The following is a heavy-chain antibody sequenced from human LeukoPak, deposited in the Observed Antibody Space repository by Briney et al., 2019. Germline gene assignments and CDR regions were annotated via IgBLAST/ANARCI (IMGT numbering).Heavy chain of an antibody. CDR3: ARDRGVTPRRNYFDY. CDR2: ISGSAGTS. CDR1: GFSFSDYA. Sequence: SGGSLRLPCAASGFSFSDYAMSWVRQAPGKGLEWVSGISGSAGTSYHADSVKGRFTISRDNSKNTLYLQMNSLRVEDTAVYYCARDRGVTPRRNYFDYWGQGSLVAVSS. D-gene: IGHD2-8*01. V-gene: IGHV3-23*01. J-gene: IGHJ4*02.